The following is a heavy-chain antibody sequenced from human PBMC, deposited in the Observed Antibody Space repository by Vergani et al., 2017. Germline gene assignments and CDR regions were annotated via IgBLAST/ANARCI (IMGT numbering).Heavy chain of an antibody. D-gene: IGHD2/OR15-2a*01. J-gene: IGHJ2*01. Sequence: QALLQQWGAGLLKPSETLSLTSAVYGGSFSGHFWNWIRQSPGKGLEWIGEISHSGSANYNPSLKSRVTISVDTSKKQFSLKMNSVTAADTAVYYCVRSTMRSFGNWYFDLWGRGTLVTVSS. CDR2: ISHSGSA. V-gene: IGHV4-34*02. CDR1: GGSFSGHF. CDR3: VRSTMRSFGNWYFDL.